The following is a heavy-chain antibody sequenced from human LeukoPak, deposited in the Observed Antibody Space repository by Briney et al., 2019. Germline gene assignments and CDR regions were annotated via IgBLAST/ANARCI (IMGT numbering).Heavy chain of an antibody. CDR3: AKDPFHCSSTSCSRGYNWFDP. Sequence: GASVKVSCKASGGTFSSYAISWVRQAPGQGLEWMGGIIPIFGTANYAQKFQGRVTITADESTSTAYMELSSLRSEDTAVYYCAKDPFHCSSTSCSRGYNWFDPWGQGTLVTVSS. V-gene: IGHV1-69*13. CDR2: IIPIFGTA. D-gene: IGHD2-2*01. CDR1: GGTFSSYA. J-gene: IGHJ5*02.